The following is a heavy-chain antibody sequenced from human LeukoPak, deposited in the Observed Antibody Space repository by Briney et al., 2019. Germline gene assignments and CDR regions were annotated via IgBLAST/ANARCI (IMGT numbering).Heavy chain of an antibody. CDR1: GGTFSSYA. CDR2: IIPILGIA. D-gene: IGHD3-16*01. CDR3: APQGALNWFDP. J-gene: IGHJ5*02. V-gene: IGHV1-69*04. Sequence: SVKVSCKASGGTFSSYAISWVRQAPGQGLEWMGRIIPILGIANYAQKFRGRVTITADKSTSTAYMELSSLRSVDTAVYYCAPQGALNWFDPWGQGTLVTVSS.